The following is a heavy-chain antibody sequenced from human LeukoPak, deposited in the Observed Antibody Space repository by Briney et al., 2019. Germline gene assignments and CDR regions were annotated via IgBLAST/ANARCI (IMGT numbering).Heavy chain of an antibody. D-gene: IGHD3-22*01. Sequence: ASVKVSCKASGYTFTGYYMHWVRQAPGQGLEWMGWINPNSGGTNYAQKFQGRVTMTRNTSISTAYMELSSLRSEDTAVYYCARGFHYDSSGYFDYWGQGTLVTVSS. J-gene: IGHJ4*02. CDR1: GYTFTGYY. V-gene: IGHV1-2*02. CDR3: ARGFHYDSSGYFDY. CDR2: INPNSGGT.